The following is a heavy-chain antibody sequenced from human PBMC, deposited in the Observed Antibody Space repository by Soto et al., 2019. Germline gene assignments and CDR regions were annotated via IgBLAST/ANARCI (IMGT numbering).Heavy chain of an antibody. Sequence: SETLSLTCTVSGGSISSGDYYWSWIRQPPGKGLEWIGYILDSGTTNYNPSLESRLTISVDTSKNQFSLKLTSVTAADTAVYYCARNGALDYWGRGTLVTVSS. CDR3: ARNGALDY. J-gene: IGHJ4*02. D-gene: IGHD2-8*01. CDR2: ILDSGTT. V-gene: IGHV4-30-4*01. CDR1: GGSISSGDYY.